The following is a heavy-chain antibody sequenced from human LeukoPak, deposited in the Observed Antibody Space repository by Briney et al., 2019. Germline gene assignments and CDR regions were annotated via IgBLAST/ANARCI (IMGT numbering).Heavy chain of an antibody. CDR3: ARAFVGGPSAFNI. CDR2: IYHTGST. D-gene: IGHD2/OR15-2a*01. CDR1: GESFSSYY. Sequence: PSETLSLTCAVYGESFSSYYWSWVRQPPGKGLEWIGEIYHTGSTKYNPSLKSRVTISIDKPKNQFSLNLTSVTAADTAVYYCARAFVGGPSAFNIWGQGTMVTVSS. V-gene: IGHV4-34*01. J-gene: IGHJ3*02.